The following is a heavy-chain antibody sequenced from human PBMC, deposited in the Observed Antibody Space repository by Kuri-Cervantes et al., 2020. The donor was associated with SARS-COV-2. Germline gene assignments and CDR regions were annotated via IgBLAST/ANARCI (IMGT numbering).Heavy chain of an antibody. D-gene: IGHD2-2*01. CDR2: ISYDGSNK. V-gene: IGHV3-30*03. J-gene: IGHJ3*02. CDR1: GFTFDDYG. CDR3: AREGAISGAFDI. Sequence: GESLKISCAASGFTFDDYGMSWVRQAPGKGLEWVAVISYDGSNKYYADSVKGRFTISRDNSKNTLYLQMNSLRAEDTAVYYCAREGAISGAFDIWGQGTMVTVSS.